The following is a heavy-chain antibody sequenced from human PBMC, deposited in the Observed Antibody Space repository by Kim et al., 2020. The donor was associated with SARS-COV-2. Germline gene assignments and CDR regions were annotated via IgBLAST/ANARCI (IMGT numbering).Heavy chain of an antibody. Sequence: GGSLRLSCAASGFTFSNAWMSWVRQAPGKGLEWVGRIKSKTDGGTTDYAAPVKGRFTISRDDSKNTLYLQMNSLKTEDTAVYYCTTPSMVRGDYYYGMDVWGQGTTVTVSS. J-gene: IGHJ6*02. CDR2: IKSKTDGGTT. CDR3: TTPSMVRGDYYYGMDV. V-gene: IGHV3-15*01. CDR1: GFTFSNAW. D-gene: IGHD3-10*01.